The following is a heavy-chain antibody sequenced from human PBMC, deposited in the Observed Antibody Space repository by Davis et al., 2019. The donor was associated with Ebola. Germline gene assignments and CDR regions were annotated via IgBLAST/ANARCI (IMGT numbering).Heavy chain of an antibody. V-gene: IGHV4-34*01. CDR2: INHSGST. Sequence: GSLRLSCAVHGGSFSGYYWSWIRQPPGKGLEWIGEINHSGSTNYNPSLKSRVTISVDTSKNQFSLKLSSVTAADTAVYYCARWVGATPYYYYGMDVWGQGTTVTVSS. CDR1: GGSFSGYY. CDR3: ARWVGATPYYYYGMDV. D-gene: IGHD1-26*01. J-gene: IGHJ6*02.